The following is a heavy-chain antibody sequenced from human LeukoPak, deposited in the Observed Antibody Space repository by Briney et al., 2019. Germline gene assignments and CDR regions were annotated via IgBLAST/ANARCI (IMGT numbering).Heavy chain of an antibody. CDR3: AKGGDGRYYSRADY. D-gene: IGHD2-21*01. J-gene: IGHJ4*02. CDR1: GFIFSSYT. CDR2: VGGSASGT. Sequence: GGALRLSCAASGFIFSSYTMSWVRQAPGKGLELVSTVGGSASGTFYADSVKGRFTISRDNSKNTLYLQMNSLRAEDTAVYYCAKGGDGRYYSRADYWGQGTLVTVSS. V-gene: IGHV3-23*01.